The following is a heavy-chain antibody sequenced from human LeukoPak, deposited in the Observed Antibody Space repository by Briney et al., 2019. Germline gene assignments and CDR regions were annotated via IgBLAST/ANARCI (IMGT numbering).Heavy chain of an antibody. J-gene: IGHJ4*02. V-gene: IGHV3-9*01. CDR1: GFTFDDYA. D-gene: IGHD5-18*01. CDR3: AKDKGIQLWLFDY. CDR2: ISWNSGSI. Sequence: SLRPSCAASGFTFDDYAMHWVRQAPGKGLEWVSGISWNSGSIGYADSVKGRFTISRDNAKNSLYLQMNSLRAEDTALYYCAKDKGIQLWLFDYWGQGTLVTVSS.